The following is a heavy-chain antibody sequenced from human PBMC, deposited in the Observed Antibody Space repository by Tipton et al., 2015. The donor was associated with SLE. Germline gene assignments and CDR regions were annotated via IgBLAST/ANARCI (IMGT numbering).Heavy chain of an antibody. CDR1: GFTFSNYA. V-gene: IGHV3-23*03. CDR2: IYSGGST. J-gene: IGHJ4*02. CDR3: AKRIGAGSYFDY. D-gene: IGHD3-10*01. Sequence: SLRLSCAVSGFTFSNYAMSWVRQAPGKGLEWVSVIYSGGSTYYADSVKGRFTISRDNSKSTLFLQMSSLRADDTAVYYCAKRIGAGSYFDYWGQGTLVTVSS.